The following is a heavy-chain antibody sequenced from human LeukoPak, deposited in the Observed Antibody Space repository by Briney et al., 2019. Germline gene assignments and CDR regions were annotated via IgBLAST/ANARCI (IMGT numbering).Heavy chain of an antibody. J-gene: IGHJ3*02. CDR1: GGSISSSSYY. CDR2: IYYSGST. CDR3: ASWELVRGPDAFDI. Sequence: SETLSLTCTVSGGSISSSSYYWGWIRQPPGKGLEWIGSIYYSGSTYYNPSLKSRVTIPVDTSKNQFSLKLSSVTAADTAVYYCASWELVRGPDAFDIWGQGTMVTVSS. V-gene: IGHV4-39*01. D-gene: IGHD6-13*01.